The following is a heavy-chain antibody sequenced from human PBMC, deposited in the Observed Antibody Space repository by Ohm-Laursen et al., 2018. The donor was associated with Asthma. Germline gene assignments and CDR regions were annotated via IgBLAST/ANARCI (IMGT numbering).Heavy chain of an antibody. CDR2: IYYTGSP. CDR3: ARQARYLTSGSYYSTFDS. Sequence: SDTLSLTCTVSSASFSSDSYYWGWIRQPPEKRLEWIGSIYYTGSPTYSPSLKTRVTISVDTSKNQFSLRLRSVTAADTAVHYCARQARYLTSGSYYSTFDSWGQGTLVTVSS. J-gene: IGHJ4*02. CDR1: SASFSSDSYY. V-gene: IGHV4-39*01. D-gene: IGHD3-10*01.